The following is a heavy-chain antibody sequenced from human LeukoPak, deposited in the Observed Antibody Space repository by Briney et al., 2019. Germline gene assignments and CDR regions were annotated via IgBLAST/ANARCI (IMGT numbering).Heavy chain of an antibody. CDR1: GCAFSSYW. D-gene: IGHD1-14*01. J-gene: IGHJ4*02. CDR2: IYTGDYDT. CDR3: ARQTAFRLDY. V-gene: IGHV5-51*01. Sequence: GASLKISFKGSGCAFSSYWIGWGRRMPGKGMEWMGRIYTGDYDTRYSPSLQGQVTISVDTSIGTAYLQWSSLKASATAIYYCARQTAFRLDYWGQGTLVTVSS.